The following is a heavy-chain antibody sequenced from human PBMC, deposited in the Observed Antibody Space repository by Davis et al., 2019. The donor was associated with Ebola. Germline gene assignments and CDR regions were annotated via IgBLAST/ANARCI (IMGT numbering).Heavy chain of an antibody. CDR2: IYYSGST. CDR1: GGSISTSNYY. Sequence: GSLRLSCTVSGGSISTSNYYWGWIRQPPGKGLEWIGSIYYSGSTYYNPSLKSRVTISVDTSKNQFSLKLSSVTAADTAVYYCASEATAMVYYYYGMDVWGQGTAVTVSS. CDR3: ASEATAMVYYYYGMDV. V-gene: IGHV4-39*01. J-gene: IGHJ6*02. D-gene: IGHD5-18*01.